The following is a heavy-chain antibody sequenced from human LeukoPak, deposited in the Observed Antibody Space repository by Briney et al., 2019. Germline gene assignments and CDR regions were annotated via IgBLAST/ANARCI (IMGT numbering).Heavy chain of an antibody. J-gene: IGHJ4*02. CDR2: ISYDGSNK. CDR3: ARGGRAYYYDSSGYYGSQFDY. CDR1: GFIFSSYA. D-gene: IGHD3-22*01. V-gene: IGHV3-30-3*01. Sequence: GRSLRLSCAASGFIFSSYAMHWVRQAPGKGLEWVAVISYDGSNKYYADSVKGRFTISRDNSKNTLYLQMNSLRAEDTAVYYCARGGRAYYYDSSGYYGSQFDYWGQGTLVTVSS.